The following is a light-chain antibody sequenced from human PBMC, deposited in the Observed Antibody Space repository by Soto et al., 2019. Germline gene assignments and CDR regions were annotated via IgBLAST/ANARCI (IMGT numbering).Light chain of an antibody. CDR1: QSVSSSN. J-gene: IGKJ2*01. Sequence: EIVLTQSPVTLSLATGERATLSCRASQSVSSSNLAWYQQKTGQAPRLLIYGTSSRATGIPDRFSGSGSGTDFTLTISRLEPADFAVYYCQQYGTSPPYTFGQGTKLEIK. V-gene: IGKV3-20*01. CDR3: QQYGTSPPYT. CDR2: GTS.